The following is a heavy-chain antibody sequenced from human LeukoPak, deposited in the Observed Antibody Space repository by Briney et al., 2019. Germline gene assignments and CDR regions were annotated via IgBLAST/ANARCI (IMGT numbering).Heavy chain of an antibody. CDR2: IIPILRSA. Sequence: GASVKVSCKTSGVTFSNNSITWVRQAPGQGLEWLGGIIPILRSASYAQKFRGRLRMTSDESTTTAYMELSSLSCDDTAMYFCARARTSIRFTDSFDIWSQGTLVTVSS. D-gene: IGHD2-21*01. CDR1: GVTFSNNS. CDR3: ARARTSIRFTDSFDI. J-gene: IGHJ3*02. V-gene: IGHV1-69*13.